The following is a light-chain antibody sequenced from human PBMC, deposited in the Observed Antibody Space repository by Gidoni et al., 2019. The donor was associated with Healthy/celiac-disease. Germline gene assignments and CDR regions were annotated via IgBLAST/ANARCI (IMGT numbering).Light chain of an antibody. CDR2: VAS. Sequence: DIVLTQSPATLSLSPGERATLSCRASQSVSSYLAWYQQKPGQAPRLLIYVASNRAAGIPARFSGSGSGTDFTLTISSLEPEDFAVYYCQQHSNWQTFGQGTKVEIK. V-gene: IGKV3-11*01. J-gene: IGKJ1*01. CDR1: QSVSSY. CDR3: QQHSNWQT.